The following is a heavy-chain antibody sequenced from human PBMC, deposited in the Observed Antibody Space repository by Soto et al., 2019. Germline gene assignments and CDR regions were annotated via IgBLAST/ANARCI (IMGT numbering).Heavy chain of an antibody. CDR1: GGSISSGGYY. J-gene: IGHJ4*02. V-gene: IGHV4-31*03. D-gene: IGHD3-10*01. CDR2: IYYSGST. Sequence: QVQLQESGPGLVKPSQTLSLTCTVSGGSISSGGYYWSWIRQHPGKGLEWIGYIYYSGSTYYNPSLKIRVTISVATSKNQFSLKLSSVTAADTAVYYCARDESMVGPIGYWGQGTLVTVSS. CDR3: ARDESMVGPIGY.